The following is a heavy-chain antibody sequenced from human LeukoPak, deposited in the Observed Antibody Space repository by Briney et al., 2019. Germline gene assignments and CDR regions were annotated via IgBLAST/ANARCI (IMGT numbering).Heavy chain of an antibody. CDR3: ARSYYYSSGYSDY. CDR1: GGSFSGYY. D-gene: IGHD3-22*01. V-gene: IGHV4-34*01. J-gene: IGHJ4*02. Sequence: SETLSLTCAVYGGSFSGYYWSWIRQPPGKGLEWIGEINHSGSTNYNPSLKSRVTISVDTSKNQFSLKLSSVTAADTAVYYCARSYYYSSGYSDYWGQGTLVTVSS. CDR2: INHSGST.